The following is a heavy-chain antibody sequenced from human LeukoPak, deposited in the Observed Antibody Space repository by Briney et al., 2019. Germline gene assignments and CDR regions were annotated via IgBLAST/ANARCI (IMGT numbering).Heavy chain of an antibody. V-gene: IGHV3-23*01. J-gene: IGHJ4*02. CDR2: ISGSGGSS. D-gene: IGHD4-23*01. CDR1: GFTFSTYG. CDR3: AKGPLATIHETHYFDY. Sequence: GGSLRLSCAASGFTFSTYGMSWVRQAPGKGPEWVSAISGSGGSSYYADSVKGRFTISRDNSKNTLYLQMNSLRAEDTAVYYCAKGPLATIHETHYFDYWGQGTLVTVSS.